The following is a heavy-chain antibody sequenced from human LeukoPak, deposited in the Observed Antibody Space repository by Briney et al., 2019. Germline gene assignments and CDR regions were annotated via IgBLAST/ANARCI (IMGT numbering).Heavy chain of an antibody. J-gene: IGHJ4*02. Sequence: GGSLRLSCAASGFTFSIYAMSWVRQAPGKGLEWVPAISGGGGSTYYADSVKGRFTISRDNSKNTLYLQMNSLRAEDTAVYYCAKDVSFGEFIDYWGQGTLVTVSS. CDR3: AKDVSFGEFIDY. V-gene: IGHV3-23*01. CDR2: ISGGGGST. D-gene: IGHD3-10*01. CDR1: GFTFSIYA.